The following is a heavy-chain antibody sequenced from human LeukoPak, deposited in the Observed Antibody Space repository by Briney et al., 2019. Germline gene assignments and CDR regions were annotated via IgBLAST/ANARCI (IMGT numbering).Heavy chain of an antibody. V-gene: IGHV3-48*03. CDR3: ARGERGDY. CDR1: GFTFSSYE. J-gene: IGHJ4*02. D-gene: IGHD1-26*01. CDR2: ISNSGSSK. Sequence: GGSLRLSCAASGFTFSSYEMNWVRQAPGKGLEWVSYISNSGSSKYYADSVRGRFTISRDNAKNSLYLQVNSLRAEDTAVYYCARGERGDYWGQGTLVTVSS.